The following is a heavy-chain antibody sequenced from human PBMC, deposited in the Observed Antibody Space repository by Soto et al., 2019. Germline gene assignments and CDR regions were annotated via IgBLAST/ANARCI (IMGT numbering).Heavy chain of an antibody. CDR2: ISSSSSYI. J-gene: IGHJ4*02. Sequence: GGSLRLSCAASGFTFSSYSMNWVRQAPGKGLEWVSSISSSSSYIYYADSVKGRFTISRDNAKNSLYLQMNSLRAEDTAVYYCARDGGGYYYGSGSYMDFDYWGQGTLVTVSS. CDR3: ARDGGGYYYGSGSYMDFDY. D-gene: IGHD3-10*01. V-gene: IGHV3-21*01. CDR1: GFTFSSYS.